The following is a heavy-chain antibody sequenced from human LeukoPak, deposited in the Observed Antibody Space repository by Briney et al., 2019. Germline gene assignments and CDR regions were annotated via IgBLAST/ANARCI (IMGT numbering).Heavy chain of an antibody. CDR3: AKDTSITGTTSYYYYYYGMDV. J-gene: IGHJ6*02. CDR2: ISSSSSYI. Sequence: PGGSLRLSYAASGFTFSSYSMNWVRQAPGKGLEWVSSISSSSSYIYYADSVKGRFTISRDNAKNTLYLQMNSLRAEDTAVYYCAKDTSITGTTSYYYYYYGMDVWGQGTTVTVSS. D-gene: IGHD1-7*01. CDR1: GFTFSSYS. V-gene: IGHV3-21*04.